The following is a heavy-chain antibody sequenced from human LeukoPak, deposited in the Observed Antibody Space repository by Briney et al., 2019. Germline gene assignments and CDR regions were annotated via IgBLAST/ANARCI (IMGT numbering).Heavy chain of an antibody. D-gene: IGHD2-15*01. J-gene: IGHJ4*02. CDR2: IIPIFGTA. V-gene: IGHV1-69*05. CDR3: ASMVVAVTKRAGYFDY. Sequence: SVKVSCKASGGTFSSYAISWVRQAPGQGLEWMGGIIPIFGTANYAQKFQGRVTVTTDESTSTAYMELSSLRSEDTAVYYCASMVVAVTKRAGYFDYWGQGTLVTVSS. CDR1: GGTFSSYA.